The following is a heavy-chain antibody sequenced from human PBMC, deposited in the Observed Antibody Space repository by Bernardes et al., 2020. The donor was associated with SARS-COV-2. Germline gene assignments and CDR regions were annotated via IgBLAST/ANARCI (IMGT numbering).Heavy chain of an antibody. CDR1: GFTFEDYT. J-gene: IGHJ3*01. D-gene: IGHD3-3*01. CDR2: VSWDGSTT. Sequence: GGSLRLSCAASGFTFEDYTMHWVRQAPGKGLEWVSLVSWDGSTTNYADSVKGRFIISRDSSRNTVHLQMDSLRKEDTALYYCATGRQSLTGFGVGHDAFDVWVQGTMVTVSS. CDR3: ATGRQSLTGFGVGHDAFDV. V-gene: IGHV3-43*01.